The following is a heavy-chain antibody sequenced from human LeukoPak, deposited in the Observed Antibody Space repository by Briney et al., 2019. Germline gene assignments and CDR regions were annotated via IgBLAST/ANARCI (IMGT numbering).Heavy chain of an antibody. V-gene: IGHV3-74*01. D-gene: IGHD6-13*01. CDR2: INSDGSST. CDR1: GFTFSTHS. CDR3: AAEYSSSWYGGFDY. J-gene: IGHJ4*02. Sequence: GGSLRLSCSASGFTFSTHSMHWVRQAPGKGLVWVSRINSDGSSTSYADSVKGRFTISRDNAKNTLYLQMNSLRAEDTAVYYCAAEYSSSWYGGFDYWGQGTRVTVSS.